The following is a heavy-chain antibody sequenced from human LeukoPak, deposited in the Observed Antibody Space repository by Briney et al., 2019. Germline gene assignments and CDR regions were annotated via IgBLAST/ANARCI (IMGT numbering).Heavy chain of an antibody. Sequence: QPGGSLRLSCAASGFTFSSYAMSWVRQAPGKGLEWVSAISGSGGSTYYADSVKGRFTISGDNSKNTLYLQMNSLRAEDTAVYYCAKDAPPFWSGYMTLDYWGQGTLVTVSS. CDR3: AKDAPPFWSGYMTLDY. D-gene: IGHD3-3*01. CDR1: GFTFSSYA. CDR2: ISGSGGST. J-gene: IGHJ4*02. V-gene: IGHV3-23*01.